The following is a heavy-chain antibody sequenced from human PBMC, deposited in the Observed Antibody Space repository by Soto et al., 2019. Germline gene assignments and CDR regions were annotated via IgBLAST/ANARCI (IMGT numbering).Heavy chain of an antibody. CDR3: ARDQDSGYVIKPLYFYNMDV. CDR1: GGTFSSYA. V-gene: IGHV1-69*12. D-gene: IGHD5-12*01. J-gene: IGHJ6*02. CDR2: IIPIFCTA. Sequence: QVQLVQSGAEVKKPGSSVKVSCKASGGTFSSYAISWVRQAPGQGLEWMGGIIPIFCTANYAQKFQGRVTITADESTSTAYMELSSLRSEDTAVYYCARDQDSGYVIKPLYFYNMDVWGQGTTVTVSS.